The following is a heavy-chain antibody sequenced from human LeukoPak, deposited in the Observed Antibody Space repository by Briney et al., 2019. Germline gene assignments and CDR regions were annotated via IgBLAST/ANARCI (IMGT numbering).Heavy chain of an antibody. CDR1: GGTFISYA. J-gene: IGHJ3*02. V-gene: IGHV1-69*05. D-gene: IGHD1-26*01. Sequence: SVKVSCKASGGTFISYAISWVRQAPGQGLEWMGGIIPIFGTANYAQKFQGRVAITTDESTSTAYMELSSLRSEDTAVYYCARPIVGAQAFDIWGQGTMVTVSS. CDR3: ARPIVGAQAFDI. CDR2: IIPIFGTA.